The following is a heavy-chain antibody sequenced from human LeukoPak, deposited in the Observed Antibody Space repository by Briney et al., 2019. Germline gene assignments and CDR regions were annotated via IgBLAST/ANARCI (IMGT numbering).Heavy chain of an antibody. CDR3: ARDPNGDYVGAFEM. Sequence: GGSLRLSCAGSGFTFSYYAMMWVRQAPGRGLEWVSAIRSGGGGTVYAESVKGRFTISRDDSKNMLFLQMNNMRGEDTAVYYCARDPNGDYVGAFEMWGPGTEVTVS. CDR1: GFTFSYYA. D-gene: IGHD4-17*01. J-gene: IGHJ3*02. V-gene: IGHV3-23*01. CDR2: IRSGGGGT.